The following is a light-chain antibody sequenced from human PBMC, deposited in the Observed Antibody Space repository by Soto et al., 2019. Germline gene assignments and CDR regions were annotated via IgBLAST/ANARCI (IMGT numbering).Light chain of an antibody. Sequence: DIQMTQSPSSLSASVGDRVTITCRASQSINTYLNWYQQKPGKAPKLLIYTASSLQSGVPSRFSGSGSGTDFTLTISSLQPEDFATYYCQQTYNTLRTFGPGTIVDIK. CDR1: QSINTY. J-gene: IGKJ3*01. V-gene: IGKV1-39*01. CDR2: TAS. CDR3: QQTYNTLRT.